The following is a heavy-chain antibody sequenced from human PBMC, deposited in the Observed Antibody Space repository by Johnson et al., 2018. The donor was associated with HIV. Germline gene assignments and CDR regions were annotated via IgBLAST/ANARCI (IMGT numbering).Heavy chain of an antibody. CDR3: AREGLFSDAFDI. Sequence: QVQLVESGGGVVQPGRSLRIYCAVSDFTFSNYAMNWVRLAPGKGLQWVGVTSYDDSNKYYADSVKGRFTSSRDKSKNTLYLQMNSLRAEDTAVYYCAREGLFSDAFDIWGQWTMVTVSS. D-gene: IGHD3-3*01. CDR2: TSYDDSNK. J-gene: IGHJ3*02. CDR1: DFTFSNYA. V-gene: IGHV3-30*04.